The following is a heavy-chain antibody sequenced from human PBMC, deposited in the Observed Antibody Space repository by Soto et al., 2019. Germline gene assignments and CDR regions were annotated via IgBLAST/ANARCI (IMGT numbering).Heavy chain of an antibody. J-gene: IGHJ4*02. CDR3: AKDLRVMTTVTTFYYY. Sequence: GSLRLSCAASGFTFSTYAMSWVRQAPGKGLEWVSAISGSGGSTYYADSVKGRFTISRDNSKNTLYLQMNSLRAEDTAVYYCAKDLRVMTTVTTFYYYWGQGTLVTVSS. CDR1: GFTFSTYA. V-gene: IGHV3-23*01. D-gene: IGHD4-17*01. CDR2: ISGSGGST.